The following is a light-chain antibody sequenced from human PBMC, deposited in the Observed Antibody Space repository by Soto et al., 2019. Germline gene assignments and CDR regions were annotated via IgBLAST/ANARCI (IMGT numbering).Light chain of an antibody. J-gene: IGKJ3*01. CDR3: QQFGSSPGFT. CDR2: GAS. V-gene: IGKV3-20*01. CDR1: QSINSRY. Sequence: EIVLTQSPGTLSLSPRERATLSCRASQSINSRYLAWYQQKPGQAPRLLIYGASSRATGIPDRFSGSGSGTDFTLTISRLEPEDFAVYYCQQFGSSPGFTFGPGTKVDIK.